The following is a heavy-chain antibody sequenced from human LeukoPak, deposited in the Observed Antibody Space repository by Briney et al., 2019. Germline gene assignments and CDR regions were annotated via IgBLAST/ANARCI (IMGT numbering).Heavy chain of an antibody. Sequence: GASVKVSCKSSGYTFTGQYIHWVRQAPGQGLEWMGWINPNSGGTNYAQKFQGRVTMARDTSITTPDIELSRLRSDDTAVYYCARVVTTTWNSYTGWFDPWGQGTLVTVSS. V-gene: IGHV1-2*02. CDR1: GYTFTGQY. D-gene: IGHD4-11*01. CDR3: ARVVTTTWNSYTGWFDP. J-gene: IGHJ5*02. CDR2: INPNSGGT.